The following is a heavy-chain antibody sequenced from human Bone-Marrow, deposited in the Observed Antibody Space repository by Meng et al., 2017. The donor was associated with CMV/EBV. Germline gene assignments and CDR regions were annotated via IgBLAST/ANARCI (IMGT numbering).Heavy chain of an antibody. CDR2: IRYDGYSE. CDR3: AKVGSSTWFPDY. J-gene: IGHJ4*02. D-gene: IGHD6-13*01. V-gene: IGHV3-30*02. CDR1: GFTFDDYA. Sequence: GESLKISCVASGFTFDDYAMHWVRQAPGKGLEWVAFIRYDGYSEYYVDSVKGRFTISRDNSKNTLYLQMNSLRAEDTAVYYCAKVGSSTWFPDYWGRGPLVTFSS.